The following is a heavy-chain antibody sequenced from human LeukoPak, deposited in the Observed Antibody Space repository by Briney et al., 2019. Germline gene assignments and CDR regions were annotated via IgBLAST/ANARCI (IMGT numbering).Heavy chain of an antibody. CDR1: GFTFSIYG. Sequence: GGTLRLSCAASGFTFSIYGMSWVRQAPGKGLEWVSAISGSTYTTYYADSVKGRFTVSRDNSKNTLYLQMNSLRAEDTAVYYCARIFRGAYFDYWGQGTLVTVSS. D-gene: IGHD3-10*01. J-gene: IGHJ4*02. CDR3: ARIFRGAYFDY. V-gene: IGHV3-23*01. CDR2: ISGSTYTT.